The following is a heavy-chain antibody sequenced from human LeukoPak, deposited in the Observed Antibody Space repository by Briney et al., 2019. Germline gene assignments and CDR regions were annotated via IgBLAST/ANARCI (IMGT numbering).Heavy chain of an antibody. Sequence: SETLSLTCTVSGGSISSYYWSWIRQPPGKGLEWIGYIYYSGSTNYNPSLKSRVTISVDTSKNQFSLKLSSVTAADTAVYYCAGGDYYDSSGYYVYYCGMDVWGQGTTVTVSS. V-gene: IGHV4-59*01. D-gene: IGHD3-22*01. CDR2: IYYSGST. J-gene: IGHJ6*02. CDR3: AGGDYYDSSGYYVYYCGMDV. CDR1: GGSISSYY.